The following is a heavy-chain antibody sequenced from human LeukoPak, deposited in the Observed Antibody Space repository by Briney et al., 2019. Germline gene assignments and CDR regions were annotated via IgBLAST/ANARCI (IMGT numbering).Heavy chain of an antibody. Sequence: PGGSLRLSCVAPGFTFSDYWMTWVRQAPGQRLEWVAKINQDGREQHFVDSVKGRFTISRDNAKNSLYLQMDSLRGEDTAVYYCAGGALDYWGQGTLVTVSS. CDR1: GFTFSDYW. CDR2: INQDGREQ. V-gene: IGHV3-7*04. J-gene: IGHJ4*02. CDR3: AGGALDY.